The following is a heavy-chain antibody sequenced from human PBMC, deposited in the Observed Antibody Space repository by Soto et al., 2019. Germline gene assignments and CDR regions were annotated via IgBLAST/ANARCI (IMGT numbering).Heavy chain of an antibody. CDR3: ARAPQSGNYYPSYYYGMDV. J-gene: IGHJ6*02. V-gene: IGHV3-48*02. CDR2: ISSSRSNI. CDR1: GFTFSSYS. Sequence: PGGSLRLSCAASGFTFSSYSMNWVRQAPGKGLEWISYISSSRSNIFYADSVKGRFTISRDNAKASLYLQMNSLRDEDTAVYYCARAPQSGNYYPSYYYGMDVWGRGTTVTVSS. D-gene: IGHD1-26*01.